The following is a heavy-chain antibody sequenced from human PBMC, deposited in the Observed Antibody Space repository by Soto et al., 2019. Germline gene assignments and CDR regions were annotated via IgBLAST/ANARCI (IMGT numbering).Heavy chain of an antibody. CDR3: ARGRYGDY. V-gene: IGHV1-18*01. CDR1: GYTFTSYG. D-gene: IGHD1-1*01. Sequence: QVHLVQSGAEVKKPGASVKVSCKASGYTFTSYGITWVRQAPGQGLEWMGWISAHNCNTDYAQKLQGRVIVTRDTSTSTAYMELRSRRTVDTAVYYCARGRYGDYWGQGALVTVSS. CDR2: ISAHNCNT. J-gene: IGHJ4*02.